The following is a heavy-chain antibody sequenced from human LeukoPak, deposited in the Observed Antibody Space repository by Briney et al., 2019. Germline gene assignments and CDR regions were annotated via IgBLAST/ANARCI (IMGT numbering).Heavy chain of an antibody. CDR1: GFTFSSYE. CDR2: ISSSGSTI. CDR3: ARDGLNYGSGSLHYYGMDV. V-gene: IGHV3-48*03. J-gene: IGHJ6*02. Sequence: PGGSLGLSCAASGFTFSSYEMNWVRQAPGKGLEWVSYISSSGSTIYYADSVKGRFTISRDNAKNSLYLQMNSLRAEDTAVYYCARDGLNYGSGSLHYYGMDVWGQGTTVTVSS. D-gene: IGHD3-10*01.